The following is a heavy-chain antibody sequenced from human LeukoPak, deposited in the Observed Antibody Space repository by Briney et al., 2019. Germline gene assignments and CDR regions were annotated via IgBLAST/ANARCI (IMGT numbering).Heavy chain of an antibody. CDR3: TRSRVLRSPVDI. V-gene: IGHV3-49*04. CDR1: GFTFGDYA. D-gene: IGHD3-10*01. Sequence: GGSLRLSCTASGFTFGDYAMSWVRQAPGKGLEWVGFIRSKAYGGTTEYAASVKGRFTISRDDSKSIAYLQMNSLKTEDTAVYYRTRSRVLRSPVDIWGQGTMVTVSS. CDR2: IRSKAYGGTT. J-gene: IGHJ3*02.